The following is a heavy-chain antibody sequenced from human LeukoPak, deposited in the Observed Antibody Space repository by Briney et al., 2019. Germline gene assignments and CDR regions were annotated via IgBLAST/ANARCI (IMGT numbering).Heavy chain of an antibody. D-gene: IGHD6-13*01. CDR1: GGSISSYY. CDR2: IYYSGST. V-gene: IGHV4-59*01. Sequence: PSETLSLTCTVSGGSISSYYWSWIRQPPGKGLEWIGYIYYSGSTNYNPSLKSRVTISVDTSKNQFSLKLSSVTAADTAVYYCARALGIAAATFDYWGQGTLVTVSS. CDR3: ARALGIAAATFDY. J-gene: IGHJ4*02.